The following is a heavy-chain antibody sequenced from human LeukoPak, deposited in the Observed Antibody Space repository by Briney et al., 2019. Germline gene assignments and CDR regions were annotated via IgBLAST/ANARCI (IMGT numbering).Heavy chain of an antibody. J-gene: IGHJ4*02. CDR3: AKARITMIVVVITEPFDY. CDR2: ISGSGGST. CDR1: GFTFSSYA. D-gene: IGHD3-22*01. Sequence: GGSLRLSCAASGFTFSSYAMSWVRQAPGKGLEWVSAISGSGGSTYYADSVKGRFTISRDNSKNTLYLQMNSLRAEDTAVYYCAKARITMIVVVITEPFDYRGQGTLVTVSS. V-gene: IGHV3-23*01.